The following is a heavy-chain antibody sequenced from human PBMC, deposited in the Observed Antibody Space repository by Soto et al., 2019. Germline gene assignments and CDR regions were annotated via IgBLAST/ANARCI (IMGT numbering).Heavy chain of an antibody. CDR2: INAVNGNT. J-gene: IGHJ4*02. CDR3: ARGRRYYYDSSGYYYVAFGDY. CDR1: GYTFTTYA. Sequence: ASVKVSCRASGYTFTTYAIHWAXQAPGQRLEWMGWINAVNGNTKYSQKFQGRVTITRDTSASTAYMEMSSMRSEDKAVYYCARGRRYYYDSSGYYYVAFGDYWGQGNLVTVSS. D-gene: IGHD3-22*01. V-gene: IGHV1-3*01.